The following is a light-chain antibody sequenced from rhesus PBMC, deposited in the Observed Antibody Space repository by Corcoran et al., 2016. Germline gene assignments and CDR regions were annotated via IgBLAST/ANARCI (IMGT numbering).Light chain of an antibody. CDR1: KSVNNY. J-gene: IGKJ3*01. CDR3: QHAYGTPFT. V-gene: IGKV1-74*01. CDR2: KAS. Sequence: DIQMTQSPSSLSASLGDRVSITCRASKSVNNYLNWYQQKPGKAPQLLIFKASSLESGVPSRFSGSGAGTDYNLPIRRLRPEDLATYYCQHAYGTPFTFGPGTKLEIK.